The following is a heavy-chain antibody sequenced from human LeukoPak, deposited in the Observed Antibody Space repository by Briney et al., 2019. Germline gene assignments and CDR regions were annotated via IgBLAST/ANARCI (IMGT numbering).Heavy chain of an antibody. V-gene: IGHV3-53*01. Sequence: GSLRLSCAASGFTVSSNYMSWVRQAPGKGLEWVSVIYSGGSTYYADSVKGRLTISRDNSKNTLYLQMNSLRAEDTAVYYCARVVRGVIYYWGQGTLVTVSS. J-gene: IGHJ4*02. CDR3: ARVVRGVIYY. CDR1: GFTVSSNY. D-gene: IGHD3-10*01. CDR2: IYSGGST.